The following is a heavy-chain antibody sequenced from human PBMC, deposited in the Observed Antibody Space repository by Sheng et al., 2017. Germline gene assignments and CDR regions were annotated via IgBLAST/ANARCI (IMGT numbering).Heavy chain of an antibody. CDR1: GGSFSGYY. V-gene: IGHV4-34*01. CDR2: INHSGST. J-gene: IGHJ4*02. Sequence: QVQLQQWGAGLLKPSETLSLTCAVYGGSFSGYYWSWIRQPPGKGLEWIGEINHSGSTNYNPSLKSRVTISVDTSKNQFSLKLSSVTAADTAVYYCARGAIIAVAGNCFDYWGQGTLVTVSS. D-gene: IGHD6-19*01. CDR3: ARGAIIAVAGNCFDY.